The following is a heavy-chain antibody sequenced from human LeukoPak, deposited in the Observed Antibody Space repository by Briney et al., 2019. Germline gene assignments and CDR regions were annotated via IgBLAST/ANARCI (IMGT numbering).Heavy chain of an antibody. Sequence: GGSLRLSCAASEFSVGSNYMTWVRQAPGKGLEWVSLIYSGGSTYYADSVKGRFTISRDNSKNTLYLQMNSLRAEDTAVYYCARRGYSYDPSYYYYYYMDVWGKGTTVTVSS. V-gene: IGHV3-66*04. CDR2: IYSGGST. CDR1: EFSVGSNY. CDR3: ARRGYSYDPSYYYYYYMDV. J-gene: IGHJ6*03. D-gene: IGHD5-18*01.